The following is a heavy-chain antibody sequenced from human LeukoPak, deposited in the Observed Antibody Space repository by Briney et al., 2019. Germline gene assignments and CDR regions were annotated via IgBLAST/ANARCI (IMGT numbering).Heavy chain of an antibody. D-gene: IGHD2-15*01. CDR2: NNGDGSTT. CDR1: GFSLSGYW. J-gene: IGHJ5*02. V-gene: IGHV3-74*01. Sequence: GGSLRLSCVASGFSLSGYWMYWVRQAPGKGLMYISRNNGDGSTTNYADVVKGRFTMSRDNVKNTLYLQVNSLRVEDTAVYYCARDPRNVGLAPWGQGTLVTVSS. CDR3: ARDPRNVGLAP.